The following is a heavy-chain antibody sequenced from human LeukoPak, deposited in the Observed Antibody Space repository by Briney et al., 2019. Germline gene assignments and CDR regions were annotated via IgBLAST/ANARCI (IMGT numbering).Heavy chain of an antibody. J-gene: IGHJ4*02. CDR1: GFTFSSYE. D-gene: IGHD2-2*01. CDR2: ISSSGSTI. Sequence: GGSLRLSCAASGFTFSSYEMNSVRQAPGKGLEWVSYISSSGSTIYYADSVKSRFTISRDNAKNSLYLQMNSLRAEDTAVFYCARVGVGSNYGGQRTLVTVSS. V-gene: IGHV3-48*03. CDR3: ARVGVGSNY.